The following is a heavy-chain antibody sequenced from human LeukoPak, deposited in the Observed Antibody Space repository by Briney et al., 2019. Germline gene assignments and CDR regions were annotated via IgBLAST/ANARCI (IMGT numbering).Heavy chain of an antibody. V-gene: IGHV1-8*01. D-gene: IGHD4-17*01. CDR2: MNPNSGNT. Sequence: ASVKVSCKASGYTFTSYDINWVRQATGQGLEWMGWMNPNSGNTGYAQKFQGRVTMTRNTSISTAYMELSSLRSEDTAVYYCAREHPFYDYGIYSRAFDIWGQGTMVTVSS. CDR1: GYTFTSYD. J-gene: IGHJ3*02. CDR3: AREHPFYDYGIYSRAFDI.